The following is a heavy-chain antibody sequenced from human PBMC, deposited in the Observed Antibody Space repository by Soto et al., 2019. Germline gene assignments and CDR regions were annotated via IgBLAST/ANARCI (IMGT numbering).Heavy chain of an antibody. CDR1: GGSISNNY. V-gene: IGHV4-59*01. CDR3: ARGGTYSRLIIGDWFDP. Sequence: QVQLQESGPGLVKPSETLSLTCGVSGGSISNNYWSWIRQPPGKGLEWIGYISHSGSPNYNHSLKSRVTISVATSKKDFSLKLNSVTAADTAVYYCARGGTYSRLIIGDWFDPWGQGTLVTVAS. J-gene: IGHJ5*02. D-gene: IGHD1-26*01. CDR2: ISHSGSP.